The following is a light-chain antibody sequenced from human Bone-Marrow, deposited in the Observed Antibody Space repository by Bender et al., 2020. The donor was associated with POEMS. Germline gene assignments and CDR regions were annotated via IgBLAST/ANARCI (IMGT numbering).Light chain of an antibody. Sequence: QSVLTQPPSASGTPGQRVTISCSGSSSNIASHYVYWYQQLPGTAPRLLIYTNNERPSGVPDRFSGSKSGTSASLAITGLQSDDEAIYFCVAWDASLNGWVFGGGTKLTVL. CDR1: SSNIASHY. V-gene: IGLV1-47*02. J-gene: IGLJ3*02. CDR2: TNN. CDR3: VAWDASLNGWV.